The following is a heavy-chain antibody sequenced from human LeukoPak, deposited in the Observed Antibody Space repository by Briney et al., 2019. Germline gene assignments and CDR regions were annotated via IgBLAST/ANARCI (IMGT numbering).Heavy chain of an antibody. CDR2: TREDGSEK. V-gene: IGHV3-7*03. Sequence: PGGSLRLSCTASGFTFSTYWMSWVRQAPGKGLEWVANTREDGSEKYYVDSVKGRFTISRDNAKNSLYLQMNSLRAEDTAVYYCAKVHLVGPTDDAFDIWGQGTMVTVSS. D-gene: IGHD1-26*01. CDR3: AKVHLVGPTDDAFDI. CDR1: GFTFSTYW. J-gene: IGHJ3*02.